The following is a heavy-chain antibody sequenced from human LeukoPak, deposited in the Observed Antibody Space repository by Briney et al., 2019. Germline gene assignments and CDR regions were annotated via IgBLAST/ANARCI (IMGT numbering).Heavy chain of an antibody. Sequence: ASVKVSCKASGYTFTSYYMHWVRQAPGQGLEWMGIINPSGGSTSYAQKFQGRVTMTRDTSTSTVYMELSSLRSEDTAVYYCARDRSTYYDILTGYYYMDVWGKGTTVAISS. D-gene: IGHD3-9*01. CDR1: GYTFTSYY. CDR3: ARDRSTYYDILTGYYYMDV. J-gene: IGHJ6*03. CDR2: INPSGGST. V-gene: IGHV1-46*01.